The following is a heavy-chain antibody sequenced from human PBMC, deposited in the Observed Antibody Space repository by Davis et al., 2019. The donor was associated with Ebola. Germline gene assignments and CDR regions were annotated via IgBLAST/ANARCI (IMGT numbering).Heavy chain of an antibody. J-gene: IGHJ3*01. CDR3: VKDTSNVWFDV. D-gene: IGHD6-19*01. V-gene: IGHV3-30*04. Sequence: PGGSLRLSCVVSGFTLRNSAMVWVRQAPGKGLEWVASVSFDGSNKFYADSVKGRFTISRDNSKNTLHLQMNSLRVEDTAIYYCVKDTSNVWFDVWGQGTMVTVSS. CDR1: GFTLRNSA. CDR2: VSFDGSNK.